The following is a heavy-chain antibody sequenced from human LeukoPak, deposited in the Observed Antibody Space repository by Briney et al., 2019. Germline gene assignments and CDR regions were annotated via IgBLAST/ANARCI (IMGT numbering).Heavy chain of an antibody. CDR1: GCTFTGYY. CDR2: INPNSGAT. CDR3: ARITDLTIFGVVLISGFFDY. J-gene: IGHJ4*02. D-gene: IGHD3-3*01. V-gene: IGHV1-2*02. Sequence: ASVKVSRKASGCTFTGYYMHWVRQAPGQGLEWMGWINPNSGATNYTQNFQGRVTMTRDTSISTAYMELSRLRSDDTAVYYCARITDLTIFGVVLISGFFDYWGQGTLVTVSS.